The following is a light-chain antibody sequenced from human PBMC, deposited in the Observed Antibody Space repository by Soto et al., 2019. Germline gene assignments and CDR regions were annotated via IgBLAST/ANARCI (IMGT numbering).Light chain of an antibody. CDR1: QSVSSN. Sequence: EIVMTQSPATLSVSPGERATLSCRASQSVSSNLAWYQQKPGQAPSLLIYGPSTRASVIPARFSGSGSGTDFALTFICLQSEDFAVYSCQQYNNWPRTFGKGTQVEIK. CDR2: GPS. J-gene: IGKJ1*01. V-gene: IGKV3-15*01. CDR3: QQYNNWPRT.